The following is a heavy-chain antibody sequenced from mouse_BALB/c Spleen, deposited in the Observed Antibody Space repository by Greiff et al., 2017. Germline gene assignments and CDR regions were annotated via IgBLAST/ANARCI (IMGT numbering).Heavy chain of an antibody. CDR1: GFSLTSYD. J-gene: IGHJ1*01. Sequence: VMLVESGPGLVAPSQSLSITCTVSGFSLTSYDISWIRQPPGKGLEWLGVIWTGGGTNYNSAFMSRLSISKDNSKSQVFLKMNSLQTDDTAIYYCVRVLSYYGRYFDVWGAGTTVTVSS. CDR2: IWTGGGT. V-gene: IGHV2-9-2*01. CDR3: VRVLSYYGRYFDV. D-gene: IGHD1-1*01.